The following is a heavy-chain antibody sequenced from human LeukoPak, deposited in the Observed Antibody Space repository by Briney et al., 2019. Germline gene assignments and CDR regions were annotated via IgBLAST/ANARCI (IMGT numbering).Heavy chain of an antibody. CDR3: ARTLGYCGSTSCYEVFDY. CDR2: VSAYNAHA. CDR1: GYVFTNYG. D-gene: IGHD2-2*01. J-gene: IGHJ4*02. V-gene: IGHV1-18*04. Sequence: ASVKVSCKASGYVFTNYGFTWVRRAPGQGLEWVGWVSAYNAHANYAQKVQGRVTMTTDTSTNTAYMELRSLRSDDTAVYYCARTLGYCGSTSCYEVFDYWGQGTLVTVSS.